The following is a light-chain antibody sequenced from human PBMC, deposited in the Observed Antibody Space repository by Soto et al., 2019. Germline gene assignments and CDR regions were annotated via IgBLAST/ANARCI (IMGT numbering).Light chain of an antibody. CDR3: QQFNSYPLT. CDR1: QSISSW. J-gene: IGKJ4*01. V-gene: IGKV1-5*03. Sequence: DIPMTQSPSTLSASVGDRVTITCRASQSISSWLAWYQQKPGKAPNLLIYKASTLESGVPSRFSGSGSGTESTLTISSLQPDDFATYYCQQFNSYPLTFGGGTKVEI. CDR2: KAS.